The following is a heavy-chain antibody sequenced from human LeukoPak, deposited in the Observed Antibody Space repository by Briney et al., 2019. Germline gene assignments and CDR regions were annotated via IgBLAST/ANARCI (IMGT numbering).Heavy chain of an antibody. Sequence: PGGSLRLSCAASGFTFSSYSMNWVRQAPGKGLEWVSSISSSSSYIYYADSVKGRFTISRDNAKNSLYLQMNSLRAEDTAVYYCAKDLYLTTREWLLTGGGFDIWGQGTMVTVSS. V-gene: IGHV3-21*01. D-gene: IGHD3-3*01. CDR2: ISSSSSYI. CDR3: AKDLYLTTREWLLTGGGFDI. CDR1: GFTFSSYS. J-gene: IGHJ3*02.